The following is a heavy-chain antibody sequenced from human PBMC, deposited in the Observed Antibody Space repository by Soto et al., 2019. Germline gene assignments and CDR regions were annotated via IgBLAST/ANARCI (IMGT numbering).Heavy chain of an antibody. CDR1: GYSFTSYW. CDR3: ARLPAPNDYGDYGDIRVLFDY. Sequence: GESLKISCKGSGYSFTSYWIGWVRQMPGKGLEWMGIIYPGDSDTRYSPSFQGQVTISADKSISTAYLQWSSLKASDTAMYYCARLPAPNDYGDYGDIRVLFDYRAQGTLVTVSS. J-gene: IGHJ4*02. D-gene: IGHD4-17*01. CDR2: IYPGDSDT. V-gene: IGHV5-51*01.